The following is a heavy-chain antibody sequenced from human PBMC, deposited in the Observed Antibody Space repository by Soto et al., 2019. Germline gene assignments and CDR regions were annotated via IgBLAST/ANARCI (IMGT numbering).Heavy chain of an antibody. J-gene: IGHJ5*02. CDR2: IYYSGST. Sequence: ETLSLTCTVSGGSISSYYWSWIRQPPGKGLEWIGYIYYSGSTNYNPSLKSRVTISVDTSKNQFSLKLSSVTAADTAVYYCARAKAPLYSSSWYWFDPWGQGTLVTVSS. D-gene: IGHD6-13*01. CDR3: ARAKAPLYSSSWYWFDP. CDR1: GGSISSYY. V-gene: IGHV4-59*08.